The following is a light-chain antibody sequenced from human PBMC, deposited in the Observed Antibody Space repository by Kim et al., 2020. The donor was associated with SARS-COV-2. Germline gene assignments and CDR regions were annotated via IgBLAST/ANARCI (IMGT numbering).Light chain of an antibody. CDR2: GKD. CDR3: ESRDSSGSVV. Sequence: SSELTQGPAVTVALGQTVRITCQVDSLRNYYATWYQQKPGQAPLLVIYGKDNRPSGIPDRFSGSYSGNTASLTITGAQAEDEADFYCESRDSSGSVVFGGGTQRIVL. V-gene: IGLV3-19*01. J-gene: IGLJ2*01. CDR1: SLRNYY.